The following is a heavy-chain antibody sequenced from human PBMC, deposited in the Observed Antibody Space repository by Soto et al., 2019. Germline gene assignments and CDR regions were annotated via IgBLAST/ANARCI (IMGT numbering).Heavy chain of an antibody. CDR2: IYYSGST. V-gene: IGHV4-59*01. Sequence: SETLSLTCTVSGGSISSYYWSWIRQPPGKGLEWIGYIYYSGSTNYNPSLKSRVTISVDTSKNQFSLKLSSVTAADTAVYYCARLYDSSGYPYFQHWGQGTLVTVS. D-gene: IGHD3-22*01. CDR3: ARLYDSSGYPYFQH. J-gene: IGHJ1*01. CDR1: GGSISSYY.